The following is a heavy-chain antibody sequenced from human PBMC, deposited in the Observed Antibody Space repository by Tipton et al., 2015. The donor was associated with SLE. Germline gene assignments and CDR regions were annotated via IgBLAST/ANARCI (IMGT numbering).Heavy chain of an antibody. V-gene: IGHV3-21*01. J-gene: IGHJ3*02. CDR2: ISGDSSYI. CDR1: GFTLRSYT. D-gene: IGHD1-26*01. Sequence: GSLRLSCAASGFTLRSYTMNWVRQAPGKGLEWVSSISGDSSYIFYADSLKGRFTISRDNAKNSLYLQMNSLRAEDTAVYYCAREYHGRFYVNGAFDIWGQGTMVTVSS. CDR3: AREYHGRFYVNGAFDI.